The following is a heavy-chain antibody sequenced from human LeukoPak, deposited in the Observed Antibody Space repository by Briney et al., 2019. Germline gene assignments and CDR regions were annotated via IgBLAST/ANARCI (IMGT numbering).Heavy chain of an antibody. D-gene: IGHD1-26*01. CDR2: IHGTGST. J-gene: IGHJ5*02. Sequence: SETLSLTCAVSGGSVSSSNWCSWVRQSPGKGLEWIAAIHGTGSTNYNPSLKSRVTISLDKAKNQFSLQLSSVTAADTAVYYCARDTSGTSGTLFPWGQGTLVTVSS. CDR3: ARDTSGTSGTLFP. V-gene: IGHV4-4*02. CDR1: GGSVSSSNW.